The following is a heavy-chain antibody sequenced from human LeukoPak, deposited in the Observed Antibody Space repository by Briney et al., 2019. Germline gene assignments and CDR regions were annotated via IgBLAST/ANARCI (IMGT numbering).Heavy chain of an antibody. Sequence: ASVKVSCKASGYTLTGYYMHWVRQAPGQGLEWMGRINPNSGGTNYAQKFQGRVTMTRDTSISTAYMELSRLRSDDTAVYYCARDSIRIAVAGTSYWGQGTLVTVSS. CDR3: ARDSIRIAVAGTSY. CDR2: INPNSGGT. D-gene: IGHD6-19*01. J-gene: IGHJ4*02. CDR1: GYTLTGYY. V-gene: IGHV1-2*06.